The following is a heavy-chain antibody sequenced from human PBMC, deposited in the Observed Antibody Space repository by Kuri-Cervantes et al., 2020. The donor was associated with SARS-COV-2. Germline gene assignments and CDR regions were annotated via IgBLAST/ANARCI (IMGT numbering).Heavy chain of an antibody. Sequence: GESLKTSCAASGFTFSNAWMSWVRQAPGKGLEWVGRIKSKTDGGTTDYAAPVKGRFTISRDDSKNTLYLQMNSLRAEDTAVYYCANREAAAGNYWSGWYYGMDVWGQGTTVTVSS. J-gene: IGHJ6*02. V-gene: IGHV3-15*01. D-gene: IGHD6-13*01. CDR3: ANREAAAGNYWSGWYYGMDV. CDR1: GFTFSNAW. CDR2: IKSKTDGGTT.